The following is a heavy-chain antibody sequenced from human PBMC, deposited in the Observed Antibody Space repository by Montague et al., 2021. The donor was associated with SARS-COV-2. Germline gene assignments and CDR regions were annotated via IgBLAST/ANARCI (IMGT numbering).Heavy chain of an antibody. CDR1: RGSISSGGNY. D-gene: IGHD6-13*01. CDR2: SYYSGST. Sequence: TLSLTCTVSRGSISSGGNYWSWIRQHPVKGLEWIGYSYYSGSTYYNPSLKSRVSISVDTSKNQFFLKLSSVTAADTAEYYCARGRRYSSTWYGAFDPWGQGMQVTVSS. V-gene: IGHV4-31*03. CDR3: ARGRRYSSTWYGAFDP. J-gene: IGHJ5*02.